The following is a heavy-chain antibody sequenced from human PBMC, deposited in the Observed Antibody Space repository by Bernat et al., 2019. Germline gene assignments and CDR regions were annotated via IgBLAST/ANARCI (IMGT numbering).Heavy chain of an antibody. CDR2: ISYDGSNK. CDR1: GFTFSSYA. V-gene: IGHV3-30*01. J-gene: IGHJ1*01. CDR3: ARSLAAAGYFQH. D-gene: IGHD6-13*01. Sequence: QVQLVESGGGVVQPGRSLRLSCAASGFTFSSYAMHWVRQAPGKGLEWVAVISYDGSNKYYADSVKGRFTISRDNSKNTLYLQMNSLRAEDTAVYYCARSLAAAGYFQHWGQGTLVTVSS.